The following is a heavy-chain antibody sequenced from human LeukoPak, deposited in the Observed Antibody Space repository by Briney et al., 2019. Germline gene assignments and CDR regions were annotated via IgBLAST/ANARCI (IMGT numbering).Heavy chain of an antibody. Sequence: GGSLRLSCAASGFTVSSNYMSWVRQAPGKGLEWVSVIYSGGSTYYADSVKGRFTISRDNSKNTLYLRMNSLRAEDTAVYYCARDIGGYNTHYYYYYGMDVWGQGTTVTVSS. CDR3: ARDIGGYNTHYYYYYGMDV. CDR2: IYSGGST. CDR1: GFTVSSNY. V-gene: IGHV3-66*01. J-gene: IGHJ6*02. D-gene: IGHD5-24*01.